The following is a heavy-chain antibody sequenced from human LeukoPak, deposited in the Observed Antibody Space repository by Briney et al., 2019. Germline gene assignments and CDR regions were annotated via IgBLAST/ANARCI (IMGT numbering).Heavy chain of an antibody. CDR1: GFTFSNYA. D-gene: IGHD4-17*01. V-gene: IGHV3-15*01. Sequence: GGSLRLSCQASGFTFSNYAMSWVRQAPGKGLEWVGRIKSKTDGGTTEYAAAVQGRFTISRDDSKNTLYLQMNSLKTEDTGVYYCTTYGDYEGSSDHWGQGTLVTVSS. J-gene: IGHJ5*02. CDR2: IKSKTDGGTT. CDR3: TTYGDYEGSSDH.